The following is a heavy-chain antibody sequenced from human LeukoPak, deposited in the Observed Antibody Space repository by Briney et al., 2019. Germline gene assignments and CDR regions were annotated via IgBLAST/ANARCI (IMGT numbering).Heavy chain of an antibody. D-gene: IGHD2-2*01. CDR3: ARDWVVPAAISLLFYY. CDR2: IWHDGSNK. CDR1: GFTFSGFX. Sequence: PGGSLRLSCAASGFTFSGFXXNWVXQAPGXXLEWXAYIWHDGSNKYYADSVKGRFTISRDNSMHTLYVQMNSLTAEDRGVYYCARDWVVPAAISLLFYYWVEGTLVTVSS. V-gene: IGHV3-30*02. J-gene: IGHJ4*02.